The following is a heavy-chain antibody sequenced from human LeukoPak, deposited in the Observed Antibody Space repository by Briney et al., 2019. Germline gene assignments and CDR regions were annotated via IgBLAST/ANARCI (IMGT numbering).Heavy chain of an antibody. CDR2: ISAYNGNT. CDR3: ARGDNWNLGLNWFDP. CDR1: GYTFTSYG. V-gene: IGHV1-18*01. Sequence: ASVKVSCNASGYTFTSYGISWVRQAPGQGLEWMGWISAYNGNTNYAQKLLGRITMTTDTSTSTAYMELRSLRSDDTAVYYCARGDNWNLGLNWFDPWGQGTLVTVSS. J-gene: IGHJ5*02. D-gene: IGHD1-20*01.